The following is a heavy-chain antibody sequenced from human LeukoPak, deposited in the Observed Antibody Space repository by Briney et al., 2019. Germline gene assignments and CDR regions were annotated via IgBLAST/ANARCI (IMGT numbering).Heavy chain of an antibody. V-gene: IGHV3-30-3*01. D-gene: IGHD2-2*01. CDR1: GFSFSSYA. CDR2: ISYDGSNK. Sequence: GGSLRLSCAASGFSFSSYAMHWVRQAPGKGMEGVAVISYDGSNKYYADSVKGRLTISRDNSKNTLYLQMNSLRAEDTAVYYCAIWVHGIVVAPAAIPYIGYWGQGTLVTVSS. J-gene: IGHJ4*02. CDR3: AIWVHGIVVAPAAIPYIGY.